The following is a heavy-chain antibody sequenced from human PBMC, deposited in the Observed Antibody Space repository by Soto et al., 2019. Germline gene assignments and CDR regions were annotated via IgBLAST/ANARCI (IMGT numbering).Heavy chain of an antibody. CDR1: GFTFSSYS. D-gene: IGHD2-15*01. V-gene: IGHV3-21*01. J-gene: IGHJ5*02. Sequence: GGSLRLSCAASGFTFSSYSMNWVRQAPGKGLEWVSSISSSTYIYYADSVKGRFTISRDNAKNSLYLQMNSLRAEDTALYYCAVIGVVDATHWFDTWGQGTLVTVSS. CDR3: AVIGVVDATHWFDT. CDR2: ISSSTYI.